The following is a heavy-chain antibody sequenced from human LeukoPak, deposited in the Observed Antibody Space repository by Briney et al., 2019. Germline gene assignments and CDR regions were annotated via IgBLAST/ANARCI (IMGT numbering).Heavy chain of an antibody. CDR2: IYIGGST. CDR3: ARGGYGSSTYYNNFDF. J-gene: IGHJ4*02. Sequence: GGSLRLSCAASGFTVSSACMTWVRQASGKGLEWVSVIYIGGSTYYADSVKGRFTISRDNSRNTLYLQMNSLRTEDTAVYYCARGGYGSSTYYNNFDFWGQGTLVTVSS. CDR1: GFTVSSAC. V-gene: IGHV3-53*01. D-gene: IGHD3-10*01.